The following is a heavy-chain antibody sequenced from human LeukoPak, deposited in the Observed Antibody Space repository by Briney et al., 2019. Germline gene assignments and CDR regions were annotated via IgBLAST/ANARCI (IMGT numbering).Heavy chain of an antibody. CDR1: GFSISSDYY. Sequence: SETLSLTCTVSGFSISSDYYWGWIRQPPGKGLEWVGSIYHSGSTYYNPSLKSRVTISADTSKNQFSLKLSSVTAADTAVYYCARDEAKYYFDYWGQGTXVTVSS. V-gene: IGHV4-38-2*02. CDR2: IYHSGST. CDR3: ARDEAKYYFDY. J-gene: IGHJ4*02.